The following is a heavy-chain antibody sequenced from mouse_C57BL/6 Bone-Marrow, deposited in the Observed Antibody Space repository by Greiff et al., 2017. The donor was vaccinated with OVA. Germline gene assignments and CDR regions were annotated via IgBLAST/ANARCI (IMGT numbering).Heavy chain of an antibody. Sequence: EVNLVESGPGLAKPSQTLSLTCSVTGYSITSDYWNWIRKFPGNKLEYMGYISYSGSTYYNPSLKSRISITRDTSKNQYYLQLNSVTTEDTATYYCARIYYGNYYAMDYWGQGTSVTVSS. CDR1: GYSITSDY. D-gene: IGHD2-1*01. CDR3: ARIYYGNYYAMDY. J-gene: IGHJ4*01. CDR2: ISYSGST. V-gene: IGHV3-8*01.